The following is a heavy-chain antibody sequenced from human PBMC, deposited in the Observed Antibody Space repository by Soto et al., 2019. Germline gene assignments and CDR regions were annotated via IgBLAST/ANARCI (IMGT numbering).Heavy chain of an antibody. CDR3: ARIRGTTMVRGTLHYGMDV. CDR1: GGSFSGYY. D-gene: IGHD3-10*01. J-gene: IGHJ6*02. V-gene: IGHV4-34*01. CDR2: INHSGST. Sequence: PSETLSLTCAVYGGSFSGYYWSWIRQPPGKGLEWIGEINHSGSTNYNPSLKSRVTISVDTSKNQFSLKLSSVTAADTAVYYCARIRGTTMVRGTLHYGMDVWGQGTTVT.